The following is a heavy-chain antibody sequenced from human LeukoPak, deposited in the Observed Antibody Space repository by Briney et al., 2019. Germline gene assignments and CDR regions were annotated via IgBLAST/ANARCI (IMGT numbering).Heavy chain of an antibody. V-gene: IGHV3-21*01. D-gene: IGHD1-26*01. CDR2: ISSSSSYI. CDR1: GFTFSSYS. Sequence: GGSLTLSCAASGFTFSSYSMNWVRQAPGKGLEWVSSISSSSSYIYYADSVKGRFTIPRDNAKNSLYLQMNSLRAEDTAVYYCARGDRLVGPKGYWGQGTLVTVSS. CDR3: ARGDRLVGPKGY. J-gene: IGHJ4*02.